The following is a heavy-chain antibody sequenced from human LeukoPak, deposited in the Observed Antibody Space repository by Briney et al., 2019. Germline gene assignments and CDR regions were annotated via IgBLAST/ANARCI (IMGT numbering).Heavy chain of an antibody. Sequence: GGSLRLSCAASGFNFSSYAMSWVRQAPGKGLECVSAIIVVMGIPYSEDSVKGRYTISRDISKNTLSMQMNSLRAEDTAVYYCAKARGSTSSLSIDTWGQGTLVSV. D-gene: IGHD6-6*01. CDR3: AKARGSTSSLSIDT. CDR1: GFNFSSYA. CDR2: IIVVMGIP. J-gene: IGHJ5*02. V-gene: IGHV3-23*02.